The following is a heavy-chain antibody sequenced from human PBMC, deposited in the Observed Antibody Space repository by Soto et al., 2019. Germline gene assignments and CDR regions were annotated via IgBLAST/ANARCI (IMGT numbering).Heavy chain of an antibody. D-gene: IGHD2-2*01. CDR3: ARTFCSTTSCPAHGMDV. Sequence: QVQLQESGPGLVKPSETLSLTCTVSVDSVSSGSYYWTWIRQPPGKGLEWIGYLHYTGTTNYNPSLKSRVTTSLDTSSNQFSLRLSSVTAADTAVYFCARTFCSTTSCPAHGMDVWGQGTSVTVSS. CDR1: VDSVSSGSYY. CDR2: LHYTGTT. J-gene: IGHJ6*02. V-gene: IGHV4-61*01.